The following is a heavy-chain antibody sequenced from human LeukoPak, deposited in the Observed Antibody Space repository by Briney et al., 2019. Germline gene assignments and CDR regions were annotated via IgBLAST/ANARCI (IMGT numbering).Heavy chain of an antibody. CDR2: ISSSGSTI. Sequence: GGSLRLSCAASGFTFSSYEMSWVRQAPGKGLEWVSYISSSGSTIYYADSVKGRFTISRDNAKNSLYLQMNSLRAEDTAVYYCASQQWLVRGFAYWGQGTLVTVSS. CDR3: ASQQWLVRGFAY. CDR1: GFTFSSYE. V-gene: IGHV3-48*03. J-gene: IGHJ4*02. D-gene: IGHD6-19*01.